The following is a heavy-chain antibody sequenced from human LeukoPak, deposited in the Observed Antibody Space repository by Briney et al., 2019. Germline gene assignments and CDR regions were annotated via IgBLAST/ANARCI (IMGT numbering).Heavy chain of an antibody. CDR1: GGSISSYY. V-gene: IGHV4-4*08. Sequence: SETLSLTCTVSGGSISSYYWSWIRQPPGKGLEWIGRIYTSGSTNYNPSLKSRVTISVDTSKNQFSLKLTSVTAADTAVYYCARDSGGATGYYYYYYMDVWGKGTTVTVSS. CDR3: ARDSGGATGYYYYYYMDV. J-gene: IGHJ6*03. CDR2: IYTSGST. D-gene: IGHD1-26*01.